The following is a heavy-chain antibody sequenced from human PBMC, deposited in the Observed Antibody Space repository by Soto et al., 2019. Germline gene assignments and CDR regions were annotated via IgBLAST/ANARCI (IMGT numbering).Heavy chain of an antibody. CDR3: AKDLAANYYYYYYMDV. V-gene: IGHV3-30*18. Sequence: QVQLVESGGGVVQPGRSLRLSCAASGFTFSSYGIHWVRQAPGKGLEWVAVISYDGSNKYYADSVKGRFTISRDNSKNTLYLQMNSLRAEDTAVYYCAKDLAANYYYYYYMDVWGKGTTVTVSS. CDR1: GFTFSSYG. J-gene: IGHJ6*03. CDR2: ISYDGSNK.